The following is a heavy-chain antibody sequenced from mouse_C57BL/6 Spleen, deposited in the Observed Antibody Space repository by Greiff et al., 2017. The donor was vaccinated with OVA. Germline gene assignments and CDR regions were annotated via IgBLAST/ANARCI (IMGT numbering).Heavy chain of an antibody. J-gene: IGHJ4*01. CDR3: ARKDYSNYDAMDY. CDR1: GFSLSTFGMG. CDR2: IWWDDDQ. Sequence: VKLMESGPGILQPSQTLSLTCSFSGFSLSTFGMGVGWIRQPSGQGLEWLAHIWWDDDQYYNPALKRRLTISKDTSKNQVLLRIANVDTADTATNYCARKDYSNYDAMDYWGQGTSVTVSS. D-gene: IGHD2-5*01. V-gene: IGHV8-8*01.